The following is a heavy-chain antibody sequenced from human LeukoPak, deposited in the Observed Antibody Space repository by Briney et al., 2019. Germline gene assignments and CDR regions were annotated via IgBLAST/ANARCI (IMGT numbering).Heavy chain of an antibody. CDR1: GGSISSSSYY. Sequence: SETLSLTCTVSGGSISSSSYYWGWIRQPPGKGLEWIGSIYYSGSTYYNPSLKSRVTISVDTSKNQFSLKLSSVTAADTAVYYCASLSGGYYDSSGYLGWGQGTLVTVSS. CDR2: IYYSGST. J-gene: IGHJ4*02. CDR3: ASLSGGYYDSSGYLG. D-gene: IGHD3-22*01. V-gene: IGHV4-39*07.